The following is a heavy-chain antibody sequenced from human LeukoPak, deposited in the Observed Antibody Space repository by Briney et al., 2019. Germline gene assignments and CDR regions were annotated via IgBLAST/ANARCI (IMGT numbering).Heavy chain of an antibody. CDR1: GYTFTSYG. D-gene: IGHD3-10*01. V-gene: IGHV1-18*01. CDR3: AMIYYYGSGSYYKFWFDP. CDR2: FSAYNGNT. J-gene: IGHJ5*02. Sequence: AASVKVSCKASGYTFTSYGISWVRQAPGQGLEWMGCFSAYNGNTNYAQKLQGRVTMTTDTSTSPAYMELRSLRSDDTAVYYCAMIYYYGSGSYYKFWFDPWGQGTLVTVSS.